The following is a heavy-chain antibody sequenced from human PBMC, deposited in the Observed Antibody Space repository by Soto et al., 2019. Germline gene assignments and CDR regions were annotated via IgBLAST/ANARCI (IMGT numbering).Heavy chain of an antibody. CDR2: ISWNSGSI. CDR3: AKDGDY. CDR1: GFTFEDYA. V-gene: IGHV3-9*01. Sequence: EVQLVESGGGLVQPGRSLRLSCAVSGFTFEDYAMHWVRQAPGKGLEWVSGISWNSGSIGYADSVKGRFTISRDNAKNSLYLQMNSLRPEDTALYYCAKDGDYWGHGTLVTVSS. J-gene: IGHJ4*01.